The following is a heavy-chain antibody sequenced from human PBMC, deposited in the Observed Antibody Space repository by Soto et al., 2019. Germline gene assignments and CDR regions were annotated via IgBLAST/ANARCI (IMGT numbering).Heavy chain of an antibody. V-gene: IGHV3-11*01. D-gene: IGHD3-10*01. Sequence: QVQLVESGGGLVKPGESLRLSCAASGFTFSAHYMTWIRQAPWKGLEWVSYISGSGDTIYYAHSVKGRFSVSRDNAKNSLYLQMNSLRAEDTAVYFCAGDAHYYASDYWGQGTLVTVTS. CDR1: GFTFSAHY. J-gene: IGHJ4*02. CDR2: ISGSGDTI. CDR3: AGDAHYYASDY.